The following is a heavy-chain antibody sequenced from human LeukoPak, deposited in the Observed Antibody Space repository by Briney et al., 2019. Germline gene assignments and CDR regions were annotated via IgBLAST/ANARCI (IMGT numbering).Heavy chain of an antibody. Sequence: GGSLRLSCAASGFTISSYSMNWVRQAPGKGLEWVSYISSSSGTIYYADSVRGRFTISRDNGKNSLYLQMNSLRAEDTAVYYCARRGITVTAFHYYYMDVWGQGTTVTVPS. CDR2: ISSSSGTI. V-gene: IGHV3-48*01. D-gene: IGHD2-21*02. CDR3: ARRGITVTAFHYYYMDV. CDR1: GFTISSYS. J-gene: IGHJ6*03.